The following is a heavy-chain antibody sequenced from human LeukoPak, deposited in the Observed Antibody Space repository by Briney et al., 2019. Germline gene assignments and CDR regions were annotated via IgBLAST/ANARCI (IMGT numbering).Heavy chain of an antibody. CDR2: ISYDGSNK. D-gene: IGHD4-23*01. V-gene: IGHV3-30*03. Sequence: PGRSLRLSCAASGFTFSSYGIHWVRQAPGKGLEWVAGISYDGSNKFYADSVKGRFTISRDNSKNTLYLQMNSLRAEDTAVYYCARDGYGGNSGDYWGQGTLVTVSS. J-gene: IGHJ4*02. CDR3: ARDGYGGNSGDY. CDR1: GFTFSSYG.